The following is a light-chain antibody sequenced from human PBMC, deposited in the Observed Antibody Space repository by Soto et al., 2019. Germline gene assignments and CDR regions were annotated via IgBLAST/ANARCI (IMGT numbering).Light chain of an antibody. J-gene: IGLJ2*01. Sequence: QSALTQPASVSGSPGQSITISCTGSSSDVGGYNYVSWYQQHPGKAPKLMIYEVSNRPSGISNRFSGSKSGNTASLTLSWLQADDEADYYCSSYTSSSTLVFGGGTKLTVL. CDR3: SSYTSSSTLV. CDR1: SSDVGGYNY. V-gene: IGLV2-14*01. CDR2: EVS.